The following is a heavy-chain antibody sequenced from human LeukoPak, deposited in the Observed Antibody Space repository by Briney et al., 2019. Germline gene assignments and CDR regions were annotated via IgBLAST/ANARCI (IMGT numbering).Heavy chain of an antibody. D-gene: IGHD2-2*01. Sequence: GGSLRLSCAASGFTFSSYSMNWVRQAPGKGLEWVSSISSSNSYIYYADSVKGRFTISRDNAKNSLYLQMNSLRAEDTAVYYCARVRSAVVVPAATDYWGQGTLVTVSS. CDR3: ARVRSAVVVPAATDY. J-gene: IGHJ4*02. CDR1: GFTFSSYS. V-gene: IGHV3-21*01. CDR2: ISSSNSYI.